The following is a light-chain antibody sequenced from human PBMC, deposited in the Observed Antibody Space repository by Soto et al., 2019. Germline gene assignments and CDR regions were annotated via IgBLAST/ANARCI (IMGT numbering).Light chain of an antibody. CDR3: QQHFHTPPA. J-gene: IGKJ5*01. CDR1: QSISNW. Sequence: DIQMTQSPSSLSASVGDRVTITCRASQSISNWLAWYQQKPGKAPNLLIHGASTLQSGVPSRFTGSGSGTYFTLTISSLQPEDFATYYCQQHFHTPPAFGQGTRLEIK. V-gene: IGKV1-39*01. CDR2: GAS.